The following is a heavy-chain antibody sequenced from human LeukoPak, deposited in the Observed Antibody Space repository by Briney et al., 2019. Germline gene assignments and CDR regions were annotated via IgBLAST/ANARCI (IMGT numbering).Heavy chain of an antibody. Sequence: KAGGSLRLSCAASGFTFTSYAMSWVRQAPGKGLEWVSAISGSGGTTYYADSVKGRFTISRDNSKNTLYLQMNSLRAEDTAVYYCAKWHGEGWLQPYYYYYMDVWGKGTTVTISS. CDR2: ISGSGGTT. CDR3: AKWHGEGWLQPYYYYYMDV. J-gene: IGHJ6*03. V-gene: IGHV3-23*01. D-gene: IGHD5-24*01. CDR1: GFTFTSYA.